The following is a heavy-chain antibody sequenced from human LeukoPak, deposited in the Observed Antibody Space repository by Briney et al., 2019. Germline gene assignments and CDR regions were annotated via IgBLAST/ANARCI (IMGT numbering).Heavy chain of an antibody. Sequence: PGGSLRLSCAASGFTFSSYGMHWVRQAPGKGLEWVAFIRYDGSNKYYADSVKGRFTISRDNSKNTLFLQMNSLRAGDTAVYYCARARRAGAGLLWFGEFFDYWGQGTLVTVSS. V-gene: IGHV3-30*02. CDR1: GFTFSSYG. CDR3: ARARRAGAGLLWFGEFFDY. D-gene: IGHD3-10*01. CDR2: IRYDGSNK. J-gene: IGHJ4*02.